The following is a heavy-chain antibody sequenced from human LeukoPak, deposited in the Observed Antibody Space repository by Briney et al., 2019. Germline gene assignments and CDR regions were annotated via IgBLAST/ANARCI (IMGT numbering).Heavy chain of an antibody. CDR2: IYHSGST. V-gene: IGHV4-4*02. CDR1: GGSISSSNR. D-gene: IGHD6-13*01. CDR3: VSSSSSGKGGY. J-gene: IGHJ4*02. Sequence: PSGTLALTCAVSGGSISSSNRWSWVRPPPGKGLEGIGEIYHSGSTNYNPSLKSRVTISVDKSKNQFSLKLSSVTAADTAVYYCVSSSSSGKGGYWGQGTLVTVSS.